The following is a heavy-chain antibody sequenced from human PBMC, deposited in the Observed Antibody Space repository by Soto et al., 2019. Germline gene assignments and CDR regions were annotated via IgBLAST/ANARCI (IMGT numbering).Heavy chain of an antibody. CDR3: ARTYYDYVWGSYRSYYFDY. CDR2: IYSGGST. J-gene: IGHJ4*02. Sequence: GGSLRLSCAASGFTVSSNYMSWVRQAPGKGLEWVSVIYSGGSTYYADSVKGRFTISRDNSKNTLYLQMNSLRAEDTAVYYCARTYYDYVWGSYRSYYFDYWGQGTLVTVSS. V-gene: IGHV3-53*01. D-gene: IGHD3-16*02. CDR1: GFTVSSNY.